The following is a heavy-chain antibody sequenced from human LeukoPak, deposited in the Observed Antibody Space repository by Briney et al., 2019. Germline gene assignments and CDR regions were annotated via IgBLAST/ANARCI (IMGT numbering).Heavy chain of an antibody. D-gene: IGHD3-3*01. Sequence: PGGSLRLSCAASGFTFSSYAMSWVRQAPGKGLEWVSAISGSGGSTYYADSVKGRFTISRDNSKNPLYLQMNRLRAADPAVYYRANGHLHYDPFYWGQGTLVTVSS. CDR3: ANGHLHYDPFY. V-gene: IGHV3-23*01. CDR1: GFTFSSYA. J-gene: IGHJ4*02. CDR2: ISGSGGST.